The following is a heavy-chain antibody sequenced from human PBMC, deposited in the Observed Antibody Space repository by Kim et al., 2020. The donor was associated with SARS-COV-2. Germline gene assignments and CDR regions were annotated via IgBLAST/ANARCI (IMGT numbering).Heavy chain of an antibody. V-gene: IGHV4-39*07. J-gene: IGHJ4*02. CDR2: IYYSGST. CDR1: GGSISSSSYY. D-gene: IGHD5-18*01. Sequence: SETLSLTCTVSGGSISSSSYYWGWIRQPPGKGLEWIGSIYYSGSTYYNPSLKSRVTISVDTSKNQFSLKLSSVTAADTAVYYCAREIDVDTARGLRYYFYHRGPGNPGTVPP. CDR3: AREIDVDTARGLRYYFYH.